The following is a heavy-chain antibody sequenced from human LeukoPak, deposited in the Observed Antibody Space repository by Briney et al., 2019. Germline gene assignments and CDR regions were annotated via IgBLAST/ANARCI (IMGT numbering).Heavy chain of an antibody. D-gene: IGHD3-10*01. CDR1: GFTFSSYS. V-gene: IGHV3-21*01. CDR3: ARGSYGSGSYTFDY. Sequence: PGGSLRLSCAASGFTFSSYSINWVRQAQGKGLECVSSISSSSSYIYYADSVKGRFTISRDNAKNSLYLQMNSLRAEDTAVYYCARGSYGSGSYTFDYWGQGTLVTVSS. J-gene: IGHJ4*02. CDR2: ISSSSSYI.